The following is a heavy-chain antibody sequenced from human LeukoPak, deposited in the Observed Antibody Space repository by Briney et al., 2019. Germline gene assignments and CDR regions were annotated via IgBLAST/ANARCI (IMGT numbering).Heavy chain of an antibody. CDR3: AKKSWDNWFDP. CDR1: GFTFSSSA. D-gene: IGHD6-13*01. Sequence: GGSLRLSCAASGFTFSSSAMSWVRQAPGKGLEWVSGISGSGGNTYYADSEKGRFTISRDNSKNTLFLQMNSLRAEDTAVYFCAKKSWDNWFDPWAREPWSPSPQ. CDR2: ISGSGGNT. V-gene: IGHV3-23*01. J-gene: IGHJ5*02.